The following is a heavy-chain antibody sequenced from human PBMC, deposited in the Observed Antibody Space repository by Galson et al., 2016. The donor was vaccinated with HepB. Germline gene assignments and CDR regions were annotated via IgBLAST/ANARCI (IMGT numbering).Heavy chain of an antibody. CDR1: GGSVSGHY. V-gene: IGHV4-59*02. CDR3: ARGAPNEVRYFDKGTFDI. D-gene: IGHD3-9*01. Sequence: SETLSLTCSVSGGSVSGHYWNWVRQSPQKRLEWLGYLYSSGGSSYNPSLKGQASIPVDTSKNQFSLTPTSVTAADTAVYYCARGAPNEVRYFDKGTFDIWGQGKMVTVSS. CDR2: LYSSGGS. J-gene: IGHJ3*02.